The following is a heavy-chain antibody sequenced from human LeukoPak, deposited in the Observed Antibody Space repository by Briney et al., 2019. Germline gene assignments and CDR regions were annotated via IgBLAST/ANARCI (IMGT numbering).Heavy chain of an antibody. CDR2: IIPIFGTA. Sequence: SVKFSCKASGGTFSSYAISWVRQAPGQGLEWMGWIIPIFGTANYAQKFQGRVTITADESTSTAYMELSSLRSEDTAVYYCAREGPRVQPYYFDYWGQGTLVTVSS. CDR3: AREGPRVQPYYFDY. J-gene: IGHJ4*02. V-gene: IGHV1-69*01. CDR1: GGTFSSYA.